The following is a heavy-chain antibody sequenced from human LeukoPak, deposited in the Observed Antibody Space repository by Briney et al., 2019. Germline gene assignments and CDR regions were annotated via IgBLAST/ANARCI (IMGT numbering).Heavy chain of an antibody. J-gene: IGHJ4*02. D-gene: IGHD6-6*01. CDR2: ISGSGGST. Sequence: GGSLRLSCAASGFTFSSYAMSWVRQAPGKGLEWVSGISGSGGSTYYADSVKGRFTISRDNSKNTLYLQMNSLRAEDTAVYYCAKERTSSIAARSFDYWGQGTLVTVSS. V-gene: IGHV3-23*01. CDR3: AKERTSSIAARSFDY. CDR1: GFTFSSYA.